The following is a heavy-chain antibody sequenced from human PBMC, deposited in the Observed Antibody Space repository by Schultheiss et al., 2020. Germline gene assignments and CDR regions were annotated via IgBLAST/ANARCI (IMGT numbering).Heavy chain of an antibody. V-gene: IGHV3-33*01. CDR3: AREGNDDTRQIDH. Sequence: GESLKISCAASGFTFSSYGMHWVRQAPGKGLEWVAVIWYDGSNKYYADSVKGRFTISRDNSKNTLYLQMNSLRAEDTAIYYCAREGNDDTRQIDHWGQGTLVTVAS. D-gene: IGHD3-22*01. CDR1: GFTFSSYG. J-gene: IGHJ4*02. CDR2: IWYDGSNK.